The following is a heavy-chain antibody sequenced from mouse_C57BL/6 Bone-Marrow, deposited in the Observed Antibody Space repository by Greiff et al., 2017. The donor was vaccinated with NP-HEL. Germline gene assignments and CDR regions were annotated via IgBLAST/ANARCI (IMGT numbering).Heavy chain of an antibody. V-gene: IGHV1-59*01. CDR2: IDPSDSYT. Sequence: VKLQQPGAELVRPGTSVKLSCKASGYTFTSYWMHWVKQRPGQGLEWIGVIDPSDSYTNYNQKFKGKATLTVDTSSSTAYMQLSSLTSEDSAVYYCARSELDYYAMDYWGQGTSVTVSS. J-gene: IGHJ4*01. CDR1: GYTFTSYW. CDR3: ARSELDYYAMDY. D-gene: IGHD4-1*01.